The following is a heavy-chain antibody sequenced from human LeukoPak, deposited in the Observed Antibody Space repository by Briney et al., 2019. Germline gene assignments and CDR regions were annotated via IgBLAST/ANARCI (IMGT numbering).Heavy chain of an antibody. CDR3: ALAAAGRGGSYYYYGMDV. CDR1: GYTFTSYG. Sequence: GASVKVSCKASGYTFTSYGISWVRQAPGQGLEWMGWISAYNGNTNYAQKLQGRVTMTTDTSTSTAYMELRSLRSDDTAVYYCALAAAGRGGSYYYYGMDVWSQGTTVTVSS. J-gene: IGHJ6*02. CDR2: ISAYNGNT. V-gene: IGHV1-18*01. D-gene: IGHD6-13*01.